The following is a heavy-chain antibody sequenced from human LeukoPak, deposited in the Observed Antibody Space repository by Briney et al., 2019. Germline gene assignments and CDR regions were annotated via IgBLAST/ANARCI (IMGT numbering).Heavy chain of an antibody. J-gene: IGHJ4*02. V-gene: IGHV4-4*02. CDR2: IRHSGST. Sequence: SETLSLTCAVSGGSISSGWWWSWVRQSPGKGLEWIGEIRHSGSTHYNPSLKSRLSISVDKSKNQFSLKLTSMAAADTAVYYCARNGDYCMDYWGQGTLVTVSS. CDR3: ARNGDYCMDY. CDR1: GGSISSGWW. D-gene: IGHD3-10*01.